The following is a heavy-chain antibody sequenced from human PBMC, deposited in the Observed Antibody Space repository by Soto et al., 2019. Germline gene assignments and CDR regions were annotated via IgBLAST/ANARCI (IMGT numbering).Heavy chain of an antibody. CDR3: ARSIGSPNAFDI. V-gene: IGHV1-69*13. J-gene: IGHJ3*02. D-gene: IGHD2-21*01. CDR2: IIPIFGTA. Sequence: ASVKVSCKASGGTFSIYAISWVRQAPGQGLEWMGGIIPIFGTANYAQKFQGRVTITADESTSTAYMELSSLRSEDTAVYYCARSIGSPNAFDIWGQGKMVTVS. CDR1: GGTFSIYA.